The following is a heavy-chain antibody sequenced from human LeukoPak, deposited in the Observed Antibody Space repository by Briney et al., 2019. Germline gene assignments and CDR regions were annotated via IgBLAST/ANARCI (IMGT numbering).Heavy chain of an antibody. D-gene: IGHD2-8*01. CDR2: IYYSGSA. V-gene: IGHV4-59*01. CDR1: GGSISSYY. CDR3: ARGYCTNGVCYPPGGMDV. J-gene: IGHJ6*02. Sequence: SETLSLTCTVSGGSISSYYWSWIRQPPGKGLEWIGYIYYSGSANYNPSLKSRVTISVDTSKNQFSLKLSSVTAADTAVYYCARGYCTNGVCYPPGGMDVWGQGTTVTVSS.